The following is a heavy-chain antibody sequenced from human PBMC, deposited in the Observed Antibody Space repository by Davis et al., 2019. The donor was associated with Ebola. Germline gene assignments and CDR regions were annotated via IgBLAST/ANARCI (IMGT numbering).Heavy chain of an antibody. V-gene: IGHV3-21*01. CDR2: ISSSSSYI. Sequence: PGGSLRLSCAASGFTFSSYSMNWVRQAPGKGLEWVSSISSSSSYIYYADSVKGRFTISRDNAKNSLYLQMNSLRAEDTAVYYCASTTDSTAAASYYYYGMDVWGQGTTVTVSS. D-gene: IGHD6-13*01. CDR1: GFTFSSYS. CDR3: ASTTDSTAAASYYYYGMDV. J-gene: IGHJ6*02.